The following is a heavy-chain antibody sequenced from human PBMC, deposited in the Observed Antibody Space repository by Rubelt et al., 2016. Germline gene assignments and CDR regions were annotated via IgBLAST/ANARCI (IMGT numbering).Heavy chain of an antibody. Sequence: TFSSYAMSWVRQAPGKGLEWISGISGSGSRTYYADSVKGRFTISRDNSKNTLYLQMNSLRAEDTAVYYCARRDFWSGLCDVWGQGTTVTVSS. J-gene: IGHJ6*02. CDR3: ARRDFWSGLCDV. D-gene: IGHD3-3*01. CDR1: TFSSYA. V-gene: IGHV3-23*01. CDR2: ISGSGSRT.